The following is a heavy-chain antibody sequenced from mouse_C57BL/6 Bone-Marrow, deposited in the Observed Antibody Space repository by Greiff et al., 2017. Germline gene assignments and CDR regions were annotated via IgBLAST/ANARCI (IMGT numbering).Heavy chain of an antibody. CDR2: ISNLAYSI. J-gene: IGHJ4*01. CDR1: GFTFSDYG. CDR3: ARPLYGNYVDYAMDD. Sequence: EVMLVESGGGLVQPGGSLKLSCAASGFTFSDYGMAWVRQAPRKGPEWVAFISNLAYSIYYADTVTGRFTISRENAKNTLYLEMSSLRSEDTAMYYCARPLYGNYVDYAMDDWGQGTSVTVSS. V-gene: IGHV5-15*01. D-gene: IGHD2-1*01.